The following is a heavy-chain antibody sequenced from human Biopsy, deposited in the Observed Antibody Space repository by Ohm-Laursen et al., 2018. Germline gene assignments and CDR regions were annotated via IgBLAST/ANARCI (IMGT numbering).Heavy chain of an antibody. D-gene: IGHD2/OR15-2a*01. V-gene: IGHV4-59*07. CDR3: ARATNSTGWPYYYFYGMDV. CDR1: GGSISSDY. Sequence: SDTLSLTCAVSGGSISSDYWSWIRQTPGQGLEWIGYIYYSGSTNYNPSLKSRVTISVDTSKNQFSLRLNSVTAADTAVYYCARATNSTGWPYYYFYGMDVWGQGTTVTVS. J-gene: IGHJ6*02. CDR2: IYYSGST.